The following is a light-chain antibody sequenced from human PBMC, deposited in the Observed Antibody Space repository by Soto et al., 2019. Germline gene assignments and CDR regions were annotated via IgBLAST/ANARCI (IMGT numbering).Light chain of an antibody. J-gene: IGKJ2*01. CDR2: KET. CDR3: QQYNDFQYT. Sequence: DIQMTQSPSTLSASVGDGVTITCRASQIIGSWLDWYQQKPGKAPKLLIYKETNLQSGVPSRFSGSGSGTDFSLTISSLQPEDSGAYFCQQYNDFQYTFGPGTKLEI. V-gene: IGKV1-5*03. CDR1: QIIGSW.